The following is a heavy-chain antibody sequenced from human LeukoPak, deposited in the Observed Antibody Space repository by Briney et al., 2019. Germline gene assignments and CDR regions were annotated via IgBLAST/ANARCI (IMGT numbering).Heavy chain of an antibody. Sequence: KPSENLSLNCTVSGVSINGHYWSWIRQPPGKGLEWIGFIYDNESANYKSSLESRVTMTVDTSKNQVSLKLNSVTAADTAVYYCARVLQNYYHLDVWGEGTTVTVSS. D-gene: IGHD3-3*01. J-gene: IGHJ6*03. V-gene: IGHV4-59*11. CDR2: IYDNESA. CDR3: ARVLQNYYHLDV. CDR1: GVSINGHY.